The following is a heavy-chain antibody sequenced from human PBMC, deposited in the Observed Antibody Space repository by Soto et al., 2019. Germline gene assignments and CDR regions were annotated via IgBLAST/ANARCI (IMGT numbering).Heavy chain of an antibody. Sequence: QVQLVESGGGLVKPGGSLSLSCAAPGLPFSDYSMSWFRQAPGKGLEWVSYISSSGSTIYYADSVKGRFTISRDNAKNSLYLQMNSLRAEDTAVYYCARAGYQLPSPFDYWGQGTLVTVSS. CDR2: ISSSGSTI. V-gene: IGHV3-11*01. D-gene: IGHD2-2*01. J-gene: IGHJ4*02. CDR1: GLPFSDYS. CDR3: ARAGYQLPSPFDY.